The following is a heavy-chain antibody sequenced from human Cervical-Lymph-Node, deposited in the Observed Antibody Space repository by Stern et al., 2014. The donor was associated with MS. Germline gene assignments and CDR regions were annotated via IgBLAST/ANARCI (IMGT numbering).Heavy chain of an antibody. CDR1: GYTFTTYG. D-gene: IGHD2-8*01. CDR3: ARDKMHAFDY. V-gene: IGHV1-18*01. Sequence: QVQLVQSGTEVKKPGASVLVSCKASGYTFTTYGITWVRQAPGQGLEWMGWISADSGNTKYAQKCQDRVTMTRDTTTGTAYMEVRSLRSEDTAVYYCARDKMHAFDYWGQGTQVTVPS. J-gene: IGHJ4*02. CDR2: ISADSGNT.